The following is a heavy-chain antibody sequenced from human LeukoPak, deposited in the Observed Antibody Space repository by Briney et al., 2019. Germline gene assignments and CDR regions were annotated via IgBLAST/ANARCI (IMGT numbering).Heavy chain of an antibody. CDR3: ARRGRPIAYPSGWYGDFDY. CDR1: GYTFAQYG. CDR2: IDPHIGNT. V-gene: IGHV1-18*01. J-gene: IGHJ4*02. D-gene: IGHD6-19*01. Sequence: ASVKVSCKASGYTFAQYGISWVRQAPGQGLEWMGWIDPHIGNTNYAQKFQGRVAMTADTSTTTASMELRSLGSDDTAMYYCARRGRPIAYPSGWYGDFDYWGQGTLVTVSS.